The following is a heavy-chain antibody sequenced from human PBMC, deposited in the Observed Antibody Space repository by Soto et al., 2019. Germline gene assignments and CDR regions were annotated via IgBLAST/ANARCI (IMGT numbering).Heavy chain of an antibody. V-gene: IGHV3-23*01. J-gene: IGHJ4*02. CDR1: GFTFSSYA. CDR2: ISGSGDST. Sequence: EVQLLESGGGLVQPGGSLRLSCAASGFTFSSYAMSWVRQAPGKGLEWVSVISGSGDSTYYADSVKGRFTISRDNSTNTRYLQMNSLRAEDTAVYYCAGRGSGSYYDYWGQGTLVTVSS. D-gene: IGHD1-26*01. CDR3: AGRGSGSYYDY.